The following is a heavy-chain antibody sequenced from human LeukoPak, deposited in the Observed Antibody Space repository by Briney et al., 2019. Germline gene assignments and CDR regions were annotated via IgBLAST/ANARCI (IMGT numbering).Heavy chain of an antibody. D-gene: IGHD6-13*01. CDR3: AREGKEQQLGGHWFDP. J-gene: IGHJ5*02. CDR1: GYTFTSYH. V-gene: IGHV1-46*01. CDR2: INPSGGST. Sequence: VASVKVSCKASGYTFTSYHMHWVRQAPGQGLEWMGIINPSGGSTSYAQKFQGRVTMTRDTSTSTVYMELSSLRSEDTAVYYCAREGKEQQLGGHWFDPWGQGTLVTVSS.